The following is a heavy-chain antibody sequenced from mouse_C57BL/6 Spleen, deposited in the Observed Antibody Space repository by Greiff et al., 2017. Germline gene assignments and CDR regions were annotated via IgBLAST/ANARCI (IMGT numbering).Heavy chain of an antibody. V-gene: IGHV5-17*01. CDR1: GFTFSDYG. J-gene: IGHJ4*01. CDR3: ARYDYDENYYAMDY. Sequence: SGAGLVKPGASLKLSCAASGFTFSDYGMHWVRQAPEKGLEWVAYISSGSSTIYYADTVKGRFTISRDNAKNTLFLQLTSLRSEDTAMYYCARYDYDENYYAMDYWGQGTSVTVSS. D-gene: IGHD2-4*01. CDR2: ISSGSSTI.